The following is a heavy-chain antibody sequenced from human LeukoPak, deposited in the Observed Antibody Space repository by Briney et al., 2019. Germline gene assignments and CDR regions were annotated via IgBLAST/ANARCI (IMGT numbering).Heavy chain of an antibody. Sequence: ASVKLSCKASGYTFTGYYIHWVRQAPGQGLEWMGGINANSGDTNYAQTFQGRVTMTRDTSIRTAYMEMSSLRSDDTAVYYCARGGDGSSWPFDYWGQGALVTVSS. CDR1: GYTFTGYY. V-gene: IGHV1-2*02. D-gene: IGHD6-13*01. CDR2: INANSGDT. J-gene: IGHJ4*02. CDR3: ARGGDGSSWPFDY.